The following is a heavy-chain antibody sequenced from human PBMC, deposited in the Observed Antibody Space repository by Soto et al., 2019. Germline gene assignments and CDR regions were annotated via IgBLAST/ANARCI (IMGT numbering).Heavy chain of an antibody. CDR3: SGGVGDAI. V-gene: IGHV3-7*04. J-gene: IGHJ4*02. CDR2: INQDGSEK. D-gene: IGHD1-26*01. CDR1: ESTVSRDW. Sequence: EVHLVESGGGLVQTGGSLRLSCAIFESTVSRDWMNWVRQAPGKGLEWVAHINQDGSEKYYVDSVKGRFTISRDNAKKSLYLQMNGVRPADTAMYYCSGGVGDAIWGQGTLVTVSS.